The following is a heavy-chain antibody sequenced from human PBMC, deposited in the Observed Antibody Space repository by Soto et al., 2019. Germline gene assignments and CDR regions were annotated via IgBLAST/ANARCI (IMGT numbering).Heavy chain of an antibody. CDR1: GYTFNKYP. Sequence: ASVKVSCKTSGYTFNKYPIHWVRQAPGQGLEWMGWINPGNGDTGFSQKFQDRVTITRDTSASTAYMELSSLRSEDTAVYYCARGQSSGWPRGPLGWFDPWGQGTLVTVSS. D-gene: IGHD6-19*01. J-gene: IGHJ5*02. CDR3: ARGQSSGWPRGPLGWFDP. V-gene: IGHV1-3*01. CDR2: INPGNGDT.